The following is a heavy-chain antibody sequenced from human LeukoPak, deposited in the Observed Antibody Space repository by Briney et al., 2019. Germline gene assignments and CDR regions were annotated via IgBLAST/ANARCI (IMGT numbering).Heavy chain of an antibody. J-gene: IGHJ4*02. D-gene: IGHD2-15*01. CDR3: ARLLAGCPGGRCRAHFDY. V-gene: IGHV4-59*01. Sequence: SETLSLTCSVSGDSINSNYWSWMRQPPGKGLEWIGYIYYGGSTNYNSSLKSRVSMSVDTSKNQFSLNLSSVTAAGTAVYHCARLLAGCPGGRCRAHFDYWGQGTLVTVSS. CDR1: GDSINSNY. CDR2: IYYGGST.